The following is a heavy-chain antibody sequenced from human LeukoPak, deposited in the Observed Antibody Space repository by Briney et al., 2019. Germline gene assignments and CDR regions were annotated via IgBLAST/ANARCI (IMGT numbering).Heavy chain of an antibody. D-gene: IGHD2-2*01. Sequence: PGGSLRLSCAASGFTFSDYYMSWVRQAPGKGLEWVAVISYDGSNKYYADSVKGRFTISRDNSKNTLYLQMNSLRAEDTAVYYCARDGMVVVVPAAMSFYYYFYGMDVWGQGTTVTVSS. J-gene: IGHJ6*02. CDR1: GFTFSDYY. CDR3: ARDGMVVVVPAAMSFYYYFYGMDV. CDR2: ISYDGSNK. V-gene: IGHV3-30-3*01.